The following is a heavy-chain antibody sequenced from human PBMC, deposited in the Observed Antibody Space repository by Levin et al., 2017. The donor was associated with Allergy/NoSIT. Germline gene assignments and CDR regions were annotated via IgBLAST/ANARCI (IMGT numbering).Heavy chain of an antibody. D-gene: IGHD5-12*01. Sequence: SQTLSLTCSVSGISINGDSSFWSWIRQPPGKGLEWIGYIYYSGSTHYDPSLKSRLTISVDTSMNHFSLTLASVTAADTAVYYWARGVDYPKPFDPWGQGILVTVSS. J-gene: IGHJ5*02. V-gene: IGHV4-30-4*01. CDR1: GISINGDSSF. CDR2: IYYSGST. CDR3: ARGVDYPKPFDP.